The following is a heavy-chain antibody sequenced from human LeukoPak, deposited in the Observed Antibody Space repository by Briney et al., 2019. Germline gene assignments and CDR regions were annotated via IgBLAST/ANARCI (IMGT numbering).Heavy chain of an antibody. CDR2: IRSKAYGGTT. CDR3: TSSRYYDFWSGYSTFDY. Sequence: GGSLRLSCTASGFTFGDYAMSWVRQAPGKGLEWVGFIRSKAYGGTTEYAASVKGRFTISRDDSKSIAYLQMNSLKTEDTAVYYCTSSRYYDFWSGYSTFDYWGQGTLVTVSS. V-gene: IGHV3-49*04. J-gene: IGHJ4*02. CDR1: GFTFGDYA. D-gene: IGHD3-3*01.